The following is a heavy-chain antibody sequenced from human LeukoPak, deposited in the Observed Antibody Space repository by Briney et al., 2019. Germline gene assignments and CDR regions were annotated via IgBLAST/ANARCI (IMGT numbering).Heavy chain of an antibody. Sequence: PGGSLSLSCAASGFTFSSYEMNWVRQAPGKGLEWVSKISSSGSAIYYADSVKGRFTISRDNAKNSLYLQMNSLRAEDTAVYYCARDFQGAFDIWGQGTMVTVSS. CDR3: ARDFQGAFDI. CDR2: ISSSGSAI. V-gene: IGHV3-48*03. CDR1: GFTFSSYE. J-gene: IGHJ3*02.